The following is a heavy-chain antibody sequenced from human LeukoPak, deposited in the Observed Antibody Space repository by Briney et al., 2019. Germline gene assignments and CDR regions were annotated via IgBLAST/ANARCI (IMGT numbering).Heavy chain of an antibody. Sequence: VASVKVSCKASGDSFGTYGITWVRQAPGEGLEWMGGFNPIFGSAQYAQKFQGRVTITMDVSARTVYMELSSLRSEDTAVYYCARAGSGWYFNGLDYWGQGTLVTVSS. D-gene: IGHD6-19*01. V-gene: IGHV1-69*05. CDR2: FNPIFGSA. CDR1: GDSFGTYG. J-gene: IGHJ4*02. CDR3: ARAGSGWYFNGLDY.